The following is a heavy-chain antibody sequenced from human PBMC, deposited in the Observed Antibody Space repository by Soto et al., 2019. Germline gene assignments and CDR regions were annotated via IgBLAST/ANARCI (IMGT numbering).Heavy chain of an antibody. CDR2: ISGSGGST. J-gene: IGHJ6*02. CDR1: GFTFSSYA. D-gene: IGHD6-13*01. Sequence: GGSLRLSCAASGFTFSSYAMSWVRQAPGKGLEWVSAISGSGGSTYYADSVKGRFTISRDNSKNTLYLQMNSLRAEDTAVYYCAKDGRLIAAAGRWGYYGMDVWGQGTTVTVS. V-gene: IGHV3-23*01. CDR3: AKDGRLIAAAGRWGYYGMDV.